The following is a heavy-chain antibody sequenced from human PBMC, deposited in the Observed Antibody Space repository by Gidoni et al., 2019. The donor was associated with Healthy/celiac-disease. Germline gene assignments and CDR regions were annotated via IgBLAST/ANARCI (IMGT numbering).Heavy chain of an antibody. CDR1: GFSLSTSGVG. V-gene: IGHV2-5*02. CDR3: AHRLSGDILTGYRYYFDY. CDR2: IYWDDDK. Sequence: QTTLKESGPTLVKPTQTLTLTCTFSGFSLSTSGVGVGWSRQPPGKALEWLALIYWDDDKRYSPSLKSRLTITKDTSKNQVVLTMTNMDPVDTATYYCAHRLSGDILTGYRYYFDYWGQGTLVTVSS. D-gene: IGHD3-9*01. J-gene: IGHJ4*02.